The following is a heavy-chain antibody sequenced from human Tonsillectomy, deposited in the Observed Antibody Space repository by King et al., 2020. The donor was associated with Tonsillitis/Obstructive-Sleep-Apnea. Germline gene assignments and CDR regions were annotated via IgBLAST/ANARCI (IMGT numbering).Heavy chain of an antibody. CDR1: N. CDR3: ASQSGCNPVDY. CDR2: IYYSGNT. D-gene: IGHD6-19*01. J-gene: IGHJ4*01. V-gene: IGHV4-39*01. Sequence: NWGWIRQPPGKGLEWIGIIYYSGNTYYTPSLKSRVTISVDTSKNQFSLKLNSVTDAATALYSCASQSGCNPVDYWGHGTVLNVFS.